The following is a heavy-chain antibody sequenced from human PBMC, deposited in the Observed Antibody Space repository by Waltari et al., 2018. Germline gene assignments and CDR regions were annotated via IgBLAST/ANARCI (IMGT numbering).Heavy chain of an antibody. CDR1: GFTVSNNY. CDR2: IYSCGNA. CDR3: ARFSHKDY. J-gene: IGHJ4*02. Sequence: EVQLVESGGGLIQPGGSLRLSCAASGFTVSNNYMSWVRQAPGKGLEWVSVIYSCGNAYYADSVKGRFTISRDNSKNTVYLQMNSLRAEDTALYYCARFSHKDYWGQGILVTVSS. V-gene: IGHV3-53*01.